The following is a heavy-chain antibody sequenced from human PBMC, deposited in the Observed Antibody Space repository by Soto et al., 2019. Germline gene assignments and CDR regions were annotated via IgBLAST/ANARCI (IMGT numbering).Heavy chain of an antibody. CDR2: IYNSGGS. CDR3: ARGDKNNDYYFDH. D-gene: IGHD3-16*01. J-gene: IGHJ4*02. V-gene: IGHV4-30-2*01. Sequence: SETLSLTCVVSGASIISGDYAWNWVRQPPGKGLEWLGYIYNSGGSYYNPSLKSRVTISLDRSKNHFSLRLDSVTAADTALYFCARGDKNNDYYFDHWGQGTLATVSS. CDR1: GASIISGDYA.